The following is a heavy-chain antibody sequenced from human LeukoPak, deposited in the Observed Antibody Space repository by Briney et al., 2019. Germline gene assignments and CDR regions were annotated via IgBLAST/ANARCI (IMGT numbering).Heavy chain of an antibody. J-gene: IGHJ4*02. CDR2: IDAGNGDT. CDR1: GYRFTSYS. D-gene: IGHD2-2*01. V-gene: IGHV1-3*01. Sequence: ASVTVSCTASGYRFTSYSIHWVRQAPGQRLEWMGWIDAGNGDTRYSQKFQGRVTITRDTSASTAYIELRSLRSEDTAMYYCARGSTSDWPLDHWGQETLVTISS. CDR3: ARGSTSDWPLDH.